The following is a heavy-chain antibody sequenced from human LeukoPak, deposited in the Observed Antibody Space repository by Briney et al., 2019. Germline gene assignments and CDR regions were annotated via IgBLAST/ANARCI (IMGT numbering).Heavy chain of an antibody. Sequence: PSETLPLTCTVSGGSISSYYWSWIRQPPGKGLEWIGYIYYSGTTNYNPSLESRVTVSVDPSKNQFSLKLSSVTAADTAVYFCARSYSSSFPFDYWGQGTLVTVSS. CDR1: GGSISSYY. CDR3: ARSYSSSFPFDY. CDR2: IYYSGTT. D-gene: IGHD6-13*01. J-gene: IGHJ4*02. V-gene: IGHV4-59*01.